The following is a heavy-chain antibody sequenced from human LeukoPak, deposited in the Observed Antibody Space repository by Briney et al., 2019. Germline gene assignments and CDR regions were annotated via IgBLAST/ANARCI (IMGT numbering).Heavy chain of an antibody. CDR2: ISYDGSNK. CDR1: GFTFSSYA. V-gene: IGHV3-30-3*01. J-gene: IGHJ4*02. CDR3: ARDYLGY. Sequence: GGSLRLSCAASGFTFSSYAMHWVRQAPGKGLEWVAVISYDGSNKYYADSVKGRFTISRDNSKNTLYLQTNSLRAEDTAVYYCARDYLGYWGQGTLVTVSS.